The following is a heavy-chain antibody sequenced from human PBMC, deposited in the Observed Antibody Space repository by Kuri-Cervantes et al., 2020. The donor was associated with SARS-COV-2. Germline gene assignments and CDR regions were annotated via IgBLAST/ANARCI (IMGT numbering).Heavy chain of an antibody. Sequence: GGSLRLSCAASGFTFSSYAMSWVRQAPGKGLEWVSSISSSSSYIYYADSVKGRFTISRDNAKNSLYLQMNSLRAEDTAVYYCARVSVGSGSNYFDYWGQGTLVTVSS. CDR3: ARVSVGSGSNYFDY. V-gene: IGHV3-21*01. CDR2: ISSSSSYI. CDR1: GFTFSSYA. D-gene: IGHD3-10*01. J-gene: IGHJ4*02.